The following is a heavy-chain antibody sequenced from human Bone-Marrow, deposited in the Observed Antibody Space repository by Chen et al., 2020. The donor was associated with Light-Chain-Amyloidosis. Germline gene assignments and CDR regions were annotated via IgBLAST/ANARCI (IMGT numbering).Heavy chain of an antibody. CDR1: GGPISHNIYY. V-gene: IGHV4-39*07. J-gene: IGHJ5*02. CDR2: VYYTGSA. Sequence: QLQLQESGPGMVKPSETLSLTCTVSGGPISHNIYYWAWIRQPPGQGLEWIGSVYYTGSAYYSPPLKSRVTMSVDTSRNQFSLSLSSVTAADTAIYFCARDTHYDFQNGPLSWFDPWGRGALVTVSS. CDR3: ARDTHYDFQNGPLSWFDP. D-gene: IGHD3-3*01.